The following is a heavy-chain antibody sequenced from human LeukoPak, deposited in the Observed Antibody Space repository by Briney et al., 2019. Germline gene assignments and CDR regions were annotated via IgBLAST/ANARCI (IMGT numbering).Heavy chain of an antibody. V-gene: IGHV1-18*01. D-gene: IGHD2-15*01. CDR1: GYTFTTYG. CDR3: ARDRYCSGGSCSTVGLDY. J-gene: IGHJ4*02. Sequence: ASVKVSCKASGYTFTTYGISWVRQAPGQGVEWMGWITAYNGNTNYAQKLQGRVTMNTDTSTNTAYMELRSLRSDDTAVYYCARDRYCSGGSCSTVGLDYWGQGTLVTVSS. CDR2: ITAYNGNT.